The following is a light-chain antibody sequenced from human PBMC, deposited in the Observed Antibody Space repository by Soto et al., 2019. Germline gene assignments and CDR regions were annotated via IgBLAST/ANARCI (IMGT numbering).Light chain of an antibody. Sequence: QSVLTQPPSVSGAAGQRVTISCTGSSSNIGAGYDVHWYQQLPGTAPKLLIYDNTNRPSGVPDRFSGSKSGTSASLAITGLQAEDEADYYCQSYDSSLSAYVFGTGTKVTVL. CDR2: DNT. J-gene: IGLJ1*01. CDR1: SSNIGAGYD. CDR3: QSYDSSLSAYV. V-gene: IGLV1-40*01.